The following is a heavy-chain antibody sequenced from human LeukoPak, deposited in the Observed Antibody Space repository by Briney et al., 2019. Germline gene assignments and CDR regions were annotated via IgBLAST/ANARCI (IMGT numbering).Heavy chain of an antibody. D-gene: IGHD6-13*01. CDR1: GGTFSSYA. CDR3: QQLDHYYGMDV. Sequence: SVKVSCKASGGTFSSYAISWVRQAPGQGLEWMGRIIPIFGIANYAQKFQGRVTITADKSTSTAYMELSSLRSEDTAVYHCQQLDHYYGMDVWGQGTTVTVSS. CDR2: IIPIFGIA. V-gene: IGHV1-69*04. J-gene: IGHJ6*02.